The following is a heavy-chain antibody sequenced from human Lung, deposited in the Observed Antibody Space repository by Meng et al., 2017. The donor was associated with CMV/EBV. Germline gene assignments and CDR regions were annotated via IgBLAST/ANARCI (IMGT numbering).Heavy chain of an antibody. V-gene: IGHV1-2*02. D-gene: IGHD2-2*01. Sequence: ASVXVSXXASGYIFTDYFLHWVRQAPGQGLEWMGWINPKSGGTKYAQKFQGGVTMTRDTSITTAYMELTSLRYDDTAVYYCASQGFGPGGSTSWNNWFDSWGQGTXVTVSS. CDR1: GYIFTDYF. CDR3: ASQGFGPGGSTSWNNWFDS. CDR2: INPKSGGT. J-gene: IGHJ5*01.